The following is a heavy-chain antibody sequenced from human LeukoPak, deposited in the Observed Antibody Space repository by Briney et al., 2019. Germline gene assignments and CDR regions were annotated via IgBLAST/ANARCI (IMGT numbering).Heavy chain of an antibody. D-gene: IGHD5-12*01. CDR3: ARDSGRSGYVHFDY. Sequence: SETLSLTCAVSGGSISSYYWSWIRQPPGKGLEWIGYIYYRGSTNYNPSLKSRVTISVDTSKNQFSLKLSSVTAADTAVYYCARDSGRSGYVHFDYWGQGTLVTVSS. V-gene: IGHV4-59*01. CDR1: GGSISSYY. J-gene: IGHJ4*02. CDR2: IYYRGST.